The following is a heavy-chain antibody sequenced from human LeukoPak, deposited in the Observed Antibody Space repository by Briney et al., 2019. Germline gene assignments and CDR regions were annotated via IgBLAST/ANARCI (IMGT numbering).Heavy chain of an antibody. Sequence: SVNVSCTASGGTFSIYAISWVRQAPGQGLEWMGGIIPIFGTANYAQKFQGRVTITADESTSTAYMELSSLRSEDTAVYYCARATPAAIDPDWFDPWGQGTLVTVSS. CDR2: IIPIFGTA. D-gene: IGHD2-2*02. CDR3: ARATPAAIDPDWFDP. J-gene: IGHJ5*02. CDR1: GGTFSIYA. V-gene: IGHV1-69*13.